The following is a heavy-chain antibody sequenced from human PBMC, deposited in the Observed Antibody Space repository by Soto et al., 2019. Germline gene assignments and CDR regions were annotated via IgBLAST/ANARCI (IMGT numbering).Heavy chain of an antibody. J-gene: IGHJ6*02. D-gene: IGHD3-10*01. CDR3: ARTDMVRGVIFYYGMDV. CDR2: INAGNGNT. V-gene: IGHV1-3*01. Sequence: ASVKVSCKASGYTFTTYAMHWVRQAPGQRLEWRGWINAGNGNTKYSQKFQGRVTITRDTSASTAYMELSSLRSEDTAVYYCARTDMVRGVIFYYGMDVWGQGTTVTVSS. CDR1: GYTFTTYA.